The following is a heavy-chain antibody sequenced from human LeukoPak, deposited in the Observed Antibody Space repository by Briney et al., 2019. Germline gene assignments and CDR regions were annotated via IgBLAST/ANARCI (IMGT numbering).Heavy chain of an antibody. Sequence: PSETLSLTCTVSGGSISSGSYYWSWIRQPAGKGLEWIGRIYTSGNTNYNPSLKSRVTISVDTSKNQFSLKLSSVTAADTAVYYCARRRYSSSWGPNDAFDIWGQGTMVTVSA. V-gene: IGHV4-61*02. J-gene: IGHJ3*02. CDR2: IYTSGNT. D-gene: IGHD6-13*01. CDR3: ARRRYSSSWGPNDAFDI. CDR1: GGSISSGSYY.